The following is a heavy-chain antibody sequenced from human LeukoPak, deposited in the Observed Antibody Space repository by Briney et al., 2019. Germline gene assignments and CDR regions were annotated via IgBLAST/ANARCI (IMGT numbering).Heavy chain of an antibody. V-gene: IGHV4-34*01. CDR2: INHSGNT. Sequence: SETLSLTCAVYGGSFSGYYWSWIRQPPGKGLEWIGEINHSGNTNYNPSLKSRVTISVDTSKNQFSLKLSSVTAADTAVYYCARVRGITMVRGVITYYYYYGMDVWGQGTTVTVSS. CDR1: GGSFSGYY. J-gene: IGHJ6*02. D-gene: IGHD3-10*01. CDR3: ARVRGITMVRGVITYYYYYGMDV.